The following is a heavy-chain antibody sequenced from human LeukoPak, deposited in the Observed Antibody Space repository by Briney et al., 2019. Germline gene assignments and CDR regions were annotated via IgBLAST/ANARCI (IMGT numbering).Heavy chain of an antibody. Sequence: GGSLRLSCAASGFIFSSYWMSWVRQAPGKGLQWVANIKQDGSEKYYVDSVKGRFTISRDNAKNSLYLQMNSLRAEDTAVYYCAKDVAWDPFDYWGQGTLVTVSS. V-gene: IGHV3-7*03. CDR1: GFIFSSYW. D-gene: IGHD1-26*01. CDR2: IKQDGSEK. CDR3: AKDVAWDPFDY. J-gene: IGHJ4*02.